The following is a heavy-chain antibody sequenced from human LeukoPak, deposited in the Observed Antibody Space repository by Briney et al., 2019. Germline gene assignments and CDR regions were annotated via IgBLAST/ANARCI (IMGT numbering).Heavy chain of an antibody. CDR3: ASTSSSSSWFDP. CDR1: GGSISSSGYY. J-gene: IGHJ5*02. CDR2: IYYSGST. V-gene: IGHV4-30-4*01. D-gene: IGHD6-6*01. Sequence: SETLSLTCTVSGGSISSSGYYWSWIRQPPGKGLEWIGYIYYSGSTYYNPSLKSRVTISVDTSKNQFSLKLSSVTAADTAVYYCASTSSSSSWFDPWGQGTLVTVSS.